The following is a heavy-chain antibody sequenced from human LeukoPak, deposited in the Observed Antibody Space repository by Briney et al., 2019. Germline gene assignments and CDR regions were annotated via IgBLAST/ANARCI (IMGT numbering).Heavy chain of an antibody. CDR1: GFTFSSYA. Sequence: GGSLRLSCAASGFTFSSYAMSWVRQAPGKGLEWVSAISGSGGSTYYADSVKGRFTISRDNSKNTLYLQMNSLRAEDTAVYYWATRYDYFGGSQPNWGQGPLVTVSS. J-gene: IGHJ4*02. D-gene: IGHD3-16*01. V-gene: IGHV3-23*01. CDR3: ATRYDYFGGSQPN. CDR2: ISGSGGST.